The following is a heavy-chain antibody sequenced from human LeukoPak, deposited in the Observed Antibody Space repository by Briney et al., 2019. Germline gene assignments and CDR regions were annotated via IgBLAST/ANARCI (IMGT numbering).Heavy chain of an antibody. CDR2: IYYSGST. Sequence: SETLSLTCAVYGGSFSGYYWGWIRQPPGKGLEWIGSIYYSGSTYYNPSLKSRVTISVDTSKNQFSLKLSSVTAADTAVYYCARRDYYDSSGYYRHAFDIWGQGTMVTVSS. D-gene: IGHD3-22*01. CDR1: GGSFSGYY. V-gene: IGHV4-39*01. J-gene: IGHJ3*02. CDR3: ARRDYYDSSGYYRHAFDI.